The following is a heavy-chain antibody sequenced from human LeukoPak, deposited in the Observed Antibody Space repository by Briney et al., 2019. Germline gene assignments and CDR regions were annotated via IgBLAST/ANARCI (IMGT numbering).Heavy chain of an antibody. CDR1: GGSISSYY. Sequence: SETLSLTCTVSGGSISSYYWSWIRQPAGKGLEWIGRIYTSGSTNYNPSLKSRVTMSVDTSKNQFSLKLSSVTAADTAVYYCARVMAWSTSNFYYYMDVWGKGTTVTVSS. V-gene: IGHV4-4*07. D-gene: IGHD2-2*01. CDR2: IYTSGST. CDR3: ARVMAWSTSNFYYYMDV. J-gene: IGHJ6*03.